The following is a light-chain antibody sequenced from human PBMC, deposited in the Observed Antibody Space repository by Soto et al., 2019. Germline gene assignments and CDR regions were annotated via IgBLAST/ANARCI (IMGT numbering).Light chain of an antibody. CDR2: AAS. Sequence: QMTLSAASVSLTVGERVTITCRASQSISSWLAWYQQEPGKAPKLLIYAASSLQSGVPSRCCGSGSGTDFTLTIISLQAEDGTRYCCQDATSLPITSCQGTRLE. CDR3: QDATSLPIT. V-gene: IGKV1-12*01. J-gene: IGKJ5*01. CDR1: QSISSW.